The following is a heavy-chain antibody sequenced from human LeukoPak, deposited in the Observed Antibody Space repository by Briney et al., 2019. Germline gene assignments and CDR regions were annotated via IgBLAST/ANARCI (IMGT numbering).Heavy chain of an antibody. D-gene: IGHD6-19*01. CDR2: IYFSGNT. CDR1: GGSIGSSSYF. Sequence: SETLSLTCTVSGGSIGSSSYFWDRIRQPPGKGLEWIGSIYFSGNTYYNPSLKSRVTISVDTSKNQFSLKLSSVTAADTAVYYCARDLSFGIAVAGTIRGAFDIWGQGTMVTVSS. J-gene: IGHJ3*02. CDR3: ARDLSFGIAVAGTIRGAFDI. V-gene: IGHV4-39*07.